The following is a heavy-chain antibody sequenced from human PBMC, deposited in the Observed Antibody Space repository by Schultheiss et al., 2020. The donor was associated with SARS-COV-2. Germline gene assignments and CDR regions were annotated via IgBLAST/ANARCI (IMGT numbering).Heavy chain of an antibody. CDR1: GGSISSSSYY. V-gene: IGHV4-39*01. D-gene: IGHD6-13*01. CDR3: ARGIGEWAAGILIPRYEGNWFDP. CDR2: IYYSGIT. J-gene: IGHJ5*02. Sequence: SQTLSLTCTVSGGSISSSSYYWGWIRQPPGKGLEWIGSIYYSGITYYSPSLTSRAAIAVDTSRNQFSLKLSSVTAADTAVYYCARGIGEWAAGILIPRYEGNWFDPWGQGTLVTVSS.